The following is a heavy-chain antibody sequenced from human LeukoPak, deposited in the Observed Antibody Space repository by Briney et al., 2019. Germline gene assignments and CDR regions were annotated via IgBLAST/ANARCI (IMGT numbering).Heavy chain of an antibody. CDR2: IYSGGST. D-gene: IGHD3-22*01. V-gene: IGHV3-53*01. Sequence: GGSLRLSCAASGFTVSSNYMSWVHQAPGKGLEWVSVIYSGGSTYYADSVKGRFTISRDNSKNTLYLQMNSLRAEDTAVYYCARDGFSSGYPYDAFDIWGQGTMVTVSS. CDR1: GFTVSSNY. CDR3: ARDGFSSGYPYDAFDI. J-gene: IGHJ3*02.